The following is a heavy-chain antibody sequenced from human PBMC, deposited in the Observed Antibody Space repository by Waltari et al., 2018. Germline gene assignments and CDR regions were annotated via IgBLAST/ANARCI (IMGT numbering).Heavy chain of an antibody. Sequence: QVQLVQSGAEVKKPGASVKVSCQTSGFTFIDYFMHWVRQAPGQGLEWMDRVDPKSGDVHYAQKFQARVTMTTDTSIDTVYMELTRLESDDTAVYYCARPQELGPEVGPFDMCGHGTMVTVSS. D-gene: IGHD7-27*01. CDR1: GFTFIDYF. CDR2: VDPKSGDV. V-gene: IGHV1-2*06. CDR3: ARPQELGPEVGPFDM. J-gene: IGHJ3*02.